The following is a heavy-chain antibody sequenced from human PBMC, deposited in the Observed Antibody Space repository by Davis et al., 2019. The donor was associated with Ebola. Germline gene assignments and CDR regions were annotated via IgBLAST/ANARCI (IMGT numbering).Heavy chain of an antibody. CDR3: ARDESYQLLLGYSYGYFDY. CDR1: GGSISSSSYY. J-gene: IGHJ4*02. Sequence: PSETLSLTCTVSGGSISSSSYYWGWIRQPPGKGLEWIGSIYYSGSTYYNPSLKSRVTISVDTSKNQFSLKLSSVTAADTAVYYCARDESYQLLLGYSYGYFDYWGQGTLVTVSS. V-gene: IGHV4-39*07. CDR2: IYYSGST. D-gene: IGHD2-2*01.